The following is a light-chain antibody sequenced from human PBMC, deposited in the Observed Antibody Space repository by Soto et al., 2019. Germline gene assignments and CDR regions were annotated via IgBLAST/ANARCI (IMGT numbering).Light chain of an antibody. V-gene: IGKV3-20*01. CDR3: QHYGSSPLT. CDR2: GSS. J-gene: IGKJ4*01. Sequence: EIVLTQSPGTLSLSTGERATLSCRASQSVSSSDLAWYQQKPGQAPRVLIYGSSSRATGIPDRLSGSGSGTDFTLTISRLEPEDFAVYYGQHYGSSPLTFGGGTKVEIK. CDR1: QSVSSSD.